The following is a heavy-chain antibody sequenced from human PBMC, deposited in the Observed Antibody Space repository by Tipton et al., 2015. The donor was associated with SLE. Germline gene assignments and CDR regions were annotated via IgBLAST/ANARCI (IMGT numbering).Heavy chain of an antibody. CDR3: ARSVTEAIAVAGPVYYMDV. Sequence: TLSLTCIVSGGSIRSYYWSWIRQPPGKGLEWIGYIYYSGGTNYNPSLKSRVTISVDTSKNQFSLKLTSVTAADTAVYYCARSVTEAIAVAGPVYYMDVWGKETTVTVSS. V-gene: IGHV4-59*01. J-gene: IGHJ6*03. CDR1: GGSIRSYY. CDR2: IYYSGGT. D-gene: IGHD6-19*01.